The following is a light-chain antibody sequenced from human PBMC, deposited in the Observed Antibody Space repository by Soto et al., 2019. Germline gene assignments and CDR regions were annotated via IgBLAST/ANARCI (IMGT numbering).Light chain of an antibody. CDR3: QQYGSSGT. Sequence: EFVFKQSPCTLSLSPGERATLSCRASQSVSSSYLAWYQQKPGQAPRLLIYGASSRATGIPDRFSGSGSGTDFTLTISRLEPEDFAVYYCQQYGSSGTFGQGTKVDIK. V-gene: IGKV3-20*01. CDR2: GAS. CDR1: QSVSSSY. J-gene: IGKJ1*01.